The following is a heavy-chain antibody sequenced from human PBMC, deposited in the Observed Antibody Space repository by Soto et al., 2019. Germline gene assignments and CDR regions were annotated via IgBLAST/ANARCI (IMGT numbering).Heavy chain of an antibody. D-gene: IGHD6-13*01. CDR1: GFTFNHNA. Sequence: QVQLVESGGGVVQPGRSLRLSCAASGFTFNHNAMHWVRQAAGKGLEWVAQIWYDGSEKYYTDSVKGRFTISRDNFKNTVFPQMDSLRVEDTAVYYCARDGQQQAPYALDVWGQGTTVIVSS. V-gene: IGHV3-33*01. CDR2: IWYDGSEK. CDR3: ARDGQQQAPYALDV. J-gene: IGHJ6*02.